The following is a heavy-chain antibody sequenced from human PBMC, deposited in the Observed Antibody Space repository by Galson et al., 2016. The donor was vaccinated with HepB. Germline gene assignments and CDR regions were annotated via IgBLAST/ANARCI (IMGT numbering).Heavy chain of an antibody. CDR1: GFSLHGYY. CDR3: ARVGNYVVLGAFDL. D-gene: IGHD4-11*01. CDR2: ISQSRGSEPI. V-gene: IGHV3-11*01. Sequence: SLRLSCAASGFSLHGYYMGWIRQAPGKGLEFVAHISQSRGSEPISYADSVKGRFTIPRDDAQNSLSLQMNSLRGEATAVYFCARVGNYVVLGAFDLWGQGTMVTVSS. J-gene: IGHJ3*01.